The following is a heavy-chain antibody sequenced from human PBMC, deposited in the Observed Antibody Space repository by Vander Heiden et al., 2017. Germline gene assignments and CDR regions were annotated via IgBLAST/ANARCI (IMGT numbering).Heavy chain of an antibody. CDR3: AKGMYYDILTGYSDYYGMDV. D-gene: IGHD3-9*01. CDR2: ISYDGSNK. V-gene: IGHV3-30*18. J-gene: IGHJ6*02. CDR1: GLTFSSYV. Sequence: QVQLVESGGGVVQPVRSLRLSSAASGLTFSSYVMHLVRQAPGKGLEWVAVISYDGSNKYYADSVKGRFTISRDNSKNTLYLQMNSLRAEDTAVYYCAKGMYYDILTGYSDYYGMDVWGQGTTVTVSS.